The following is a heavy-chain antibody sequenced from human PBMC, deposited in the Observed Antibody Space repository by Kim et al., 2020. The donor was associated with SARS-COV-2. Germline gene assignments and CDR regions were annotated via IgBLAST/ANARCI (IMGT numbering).Heavy chain of an antibody. J-gene: IGHJ5*02. CDR3: ERHSLGAWYSSGWYDGGWFGP. V-gene: IGHV4-39*01. D-gene: IGHD6-19*01. Sequence: SETLSLTCTVSGGSISSSSYYWGWIRQPPGKGLEWIGSIYYSGSTYYNPSLKSRVTISVDTSKNQFSLKLSSVTAADAAVYYCERHSLGAWYSSGWYDGGWFGPWGEGTLVTASS. CDR1: GGSISSSSYY. CDR2: IYYSGST.